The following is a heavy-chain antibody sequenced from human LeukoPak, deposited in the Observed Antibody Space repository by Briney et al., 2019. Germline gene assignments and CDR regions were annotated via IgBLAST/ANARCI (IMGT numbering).Heavy chain of an antibody. CDR3: ARDGEKQNYDFWSGYLTFDY. CDR2: IIPIFGKA. D-gene: IGHD3-3*01. Sequence: SVKVSCKASGGTFSSYAISWVRQAPGQGLEWMGWIIPIFGKANYAQKFQGRVTITTDESTSTAYMELSSLRSEDTAVYYCARDGEKQNYDFWSGYLTFDYWGQGTLVTVSS. CDR1: GGTFSSYA. V-gene: IGHV1-69*05. J-gene: IGHJ4*02.